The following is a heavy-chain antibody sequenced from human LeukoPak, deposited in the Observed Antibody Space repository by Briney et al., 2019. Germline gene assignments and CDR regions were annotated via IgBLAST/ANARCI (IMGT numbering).Heavy chain of an antibody. CDR2: INHSGST. CDR3: ARGPLYGGLGY. J-gene: IGHJ4*02. Sequence: SETLSLTCAVYGGSFSGYYWSWIRQPPGKGLEWIGEINHSGSTNYNPSLKSRVTIPVDTSKNQFSLKLSSVTAADTAVYYCARGPLYGGLGYWGQGTLVTVSS. V-gene: IGHV4-34*01. D-gene: IGHD4-23*01. CDR1: GGSFSGYY.